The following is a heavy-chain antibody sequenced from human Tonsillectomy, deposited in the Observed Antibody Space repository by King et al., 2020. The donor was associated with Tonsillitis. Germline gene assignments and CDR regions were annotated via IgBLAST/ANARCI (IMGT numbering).Heavy chain of an antibody. CDR2: ISRSSSTI. V-gene: IGHV3-48*01. CDR3: ARDRSSGWPGVPDI. CDR1: GFTFSSYH. Sequence: VQLVESGGGLVQPGGSLRLSCAASGFTFSSYHMNWVRQAPGKGLECVSYISRSSSTIYYLDSVEGRFTSSRDNAKNSLYLHVNSLRADDTAVYYCARDRSSGWPGVPDIWGQGTLVHVSS. J-gene: IGHJ3*02. D-gene: IGHD6-19*01.